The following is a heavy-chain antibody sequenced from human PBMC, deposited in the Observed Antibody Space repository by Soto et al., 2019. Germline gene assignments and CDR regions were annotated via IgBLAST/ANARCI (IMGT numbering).Heavy chain of an antibody. V-gene: IGHV3-74*01. CDR1: GFTFNDYW. CDR2: IKSDGSST. D-gene: IGHD5-18*01. CDR3: ARGGAYNYGPRGRRVADF. J-gene: IGHJ4*02. Sequence: EVQLVESGGGLVQPGGSLRLSCEASGFTFNDYWMHWVRQVPGKGLVWVSRIKSDGSSTSYADSVKGRFTISRDNAKNTLYLQMNSLSDDDSAVYYCARGGAYNYGPRGRRVADFWGQGTLVTVSS.